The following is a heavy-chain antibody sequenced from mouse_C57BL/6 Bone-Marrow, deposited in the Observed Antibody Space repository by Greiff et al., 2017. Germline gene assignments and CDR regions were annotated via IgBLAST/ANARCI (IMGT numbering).Heavy chain of an antibody. Sequence: QVQLQQPGAELVKPGASVKLSCKASGYTFTSYWMHWVKQRPGQGLEWIGMIHPNSGSTNYNEKFKSKATLTVDKASSTAYMQLSSLSSEDSAVYDCARRGYYGSSSSWFAYWGQGTLVTVSA. CDR1: GYTFTSYW. J-gene: IGHJ3*01. CDR2: IHPNSGST. V-gene: IGHV1-64*01. D-gene: IGHD1-1*01. CDR3: ARRGYYGSSSSWFAY.